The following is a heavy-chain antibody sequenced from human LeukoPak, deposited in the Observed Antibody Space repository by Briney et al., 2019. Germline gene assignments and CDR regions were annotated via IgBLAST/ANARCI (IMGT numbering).Heavy chain of an antibody. CDR3: ARGYHYMDV. CDR2: IYYSGST. Sequence: SETLSLTCTVSGGSMSSYYWSWIRQSPGKGLEWMGYIYYSGSTNYNPYLKSRVTISVDTSKNQFSLNLISVTAADTAVYYCARGYHYMDVWGKGTTVTVSS. J-gene: IGHJ6*03. V-gene: IGHV4-59*01. CDR1: GGSMSSYY.